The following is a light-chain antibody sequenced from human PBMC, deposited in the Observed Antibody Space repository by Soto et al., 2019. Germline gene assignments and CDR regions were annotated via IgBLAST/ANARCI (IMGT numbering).Light chain of an antibody. CDR3: QQYGSSPFT. J-gene: IGKJ3*01. V-gene: IGKV3-20*01. Sequence: EIVLTQSPGTLSLSPGERATLSCRASQSFSSSYLAWYQQKPGQDPRLLIYGASSRATGIPDRFSGSGSGTDFTLTISRLEPEDFAVYYCQQYGSSPFTFGPGTKADIK. CDR2: GAS. CDR1: QSFSSSY.